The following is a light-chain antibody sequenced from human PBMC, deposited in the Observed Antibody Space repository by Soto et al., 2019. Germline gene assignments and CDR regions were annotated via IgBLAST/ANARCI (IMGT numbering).Light chain of an antibody. Sequence: EIVLTQSPGTLSLSPGERATLSCRTSQSIKSTYLAWYQQKPGQAPRLLMSATSRRATGIPDRFSGSGSGTEFTLTISSLQSEDFAIYYYQQYFDWPITFGQGTRLEIK. CDR2: ATS. CDR3: QQYFDWPIT. J-gene: IGKJ5*01. V-gene: IGKV3-20*01. CDR1: QSIKSTY.